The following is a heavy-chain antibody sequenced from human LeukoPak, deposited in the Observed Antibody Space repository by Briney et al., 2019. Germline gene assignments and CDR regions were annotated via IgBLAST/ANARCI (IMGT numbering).Heavy chain of an antibody. CDR3: ASLTTADAFDI. J-gene: IGHJ3*02. V-gene: IGHV4-59*01. CDR1: GGSISSYY. Sequence: ESSETLSLTCTVSGGSISSYYWSWIRQPPGKGLEWIGYIYYSGSTNYNPSLKSRVTISVDTSKNQFSLKVSSVTAADTAVYYCASLTTADAFDIWGQGTMVTVSS. CDR2: IYYSGST. D-gene: IGHD3-22*01.